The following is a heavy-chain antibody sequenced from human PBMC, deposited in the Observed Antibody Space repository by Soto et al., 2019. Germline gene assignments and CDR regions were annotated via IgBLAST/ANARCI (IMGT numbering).Heavy chain of an antibody. CDR3: ARESIAARRYYYYYGMDV. CDR2: INPNSGGT. V-gene: IGHV1-2*04. Sequence: GASVKVSCKASGYTFTGYYMHWVRQAPGQGLEWMGWINPNSGGTNYAQKFQGWVTTTRDTSISTAYMELSRLRSDDTAVYYCARESIAARRYYYYYGMDVWGQGTTVTVSS. D-gene: IGHD6-6*01. CDR1: GYTFTGYY. J-gene: IGHJ6*02.